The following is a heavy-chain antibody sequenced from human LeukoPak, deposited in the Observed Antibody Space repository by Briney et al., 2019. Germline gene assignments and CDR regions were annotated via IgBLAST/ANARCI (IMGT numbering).Heavy chain of an antibody. V-gene: IGHV3-23*01. CDR2: ISDTGNT. D-gene: IGHD2-15*01. J-gene: IGHJ4*02. Sequence: GGSLRLSCAASGFTLSSYAMSWVRQAPGKGLEWVSAISDTGNTYHADSVKGRFTISRDSFKNTLFLQMDRLRPEDAAVYYCAKAPVTTCRGAFCYPFDYWGLGTLVTVSS. CDR3: AKAPVTTCRGAFCYPFDY. CDR1: GFTLSSYA.